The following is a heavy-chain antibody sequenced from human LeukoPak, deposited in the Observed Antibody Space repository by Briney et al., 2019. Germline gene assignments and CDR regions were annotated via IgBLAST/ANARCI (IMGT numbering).Heavy chain of an antibody. CDR1: GYTFTSYY. D-gene: IGHD3-22*01. Sequence: ASVKVSCKASGYTFTSYYMHWVRQAPGQGLEWMGRINPNSGGTNYAQKFQGRVTMTRDTSISTAYMELSRLRSDDTAVYYCARDEDYYDSSGYLTGDGYWGQGTLVTVSS. V-gene: IGHV1-2*06. CDR3: ARDEDYYDSSGYLTGDGY. J-gene: IGHJ4*02. CDR2: INPNSGGT.